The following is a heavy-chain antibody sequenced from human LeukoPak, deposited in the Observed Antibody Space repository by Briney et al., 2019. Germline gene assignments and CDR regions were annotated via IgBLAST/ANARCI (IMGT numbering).Heavy chain of an antibody. CDR3: ATSNDAKIAPFDH. V-gene: IGHV4-4*09. CDR1: GVSMSAYQ. D-gene: IGHD2-21*01. Sequence: SETLSLTCTVSGVSMSAYQWSWVRQSPEKGLEWIGCINAKGETSYNPSLKSRVTTSVDTSKSQFSLRLTSVTAADTAVYYCATSNDAKIAPFDHWGQGAPVTVSS. J-gene: IGHJ4*02. CDR2: INAKGET.